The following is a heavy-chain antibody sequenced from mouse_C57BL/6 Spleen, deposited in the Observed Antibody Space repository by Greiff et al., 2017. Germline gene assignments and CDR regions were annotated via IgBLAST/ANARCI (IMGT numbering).Heavy chain of an antibody. CDR2: FYPGSGSI. CDR3: ARHEDDYYGNAAWFAY. D-gene: IGHD2-1*01. V-gene: IGHV1-62-2*01. J-gene: IGHJ3*01. Sequence: VKLQQSGAELVKPGASVKLSCKASGYTFTEYTIHWVKQRSGQGLEWIGWFYPGSGSIKYNEKFKDKATLTADKSSSTVYMELSRLTSEDSAVYFCARHEDDYYGNAAWFAYWGQGTLVTVSA. CDR1: GYTFTEYT.